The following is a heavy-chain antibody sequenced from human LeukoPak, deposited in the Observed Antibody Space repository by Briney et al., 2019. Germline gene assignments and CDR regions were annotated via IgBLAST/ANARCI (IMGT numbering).Heavy chain of an antibody. CDR1: GFTFSSYS. CDR2: ISSSSSYI. CDR3: ARDRNTDYTHLDY. V-gene: IGHV3-21*01. Sequence: GSLRLSCAASGFTFSSYSMNWVRQAPGKGLEWVSSISSSSSYIYYADSVKGRFTLSRDNVKNSLYLQMNSLRAEDTAVYYCARDRNTDYTHLDYWGQGTLVTVSS. J-gene: IGHJ4*02. D-gene: IGHD4-11*01.